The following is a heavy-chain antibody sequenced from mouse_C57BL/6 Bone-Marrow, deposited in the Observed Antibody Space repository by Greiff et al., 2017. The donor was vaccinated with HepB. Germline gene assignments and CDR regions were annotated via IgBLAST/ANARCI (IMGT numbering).Heavy chain of an antibody. V-gene: IGHV5-4*01. D-gene: IGHD1-1*01. CDR1: GFTFSSYA. CDR3: ARDKGYYGSSYVDY. CDR2: ISDGGSYT. J-gene: IGHJ2*01. Sequence: EVMLVESGGGLVKPGGSLKLSCAASGFTFSSYAMSWVRQTPEKRLEWVATISDGGSYTYYPDNVKGRFTISRDNAKNNLYLQMSHLKSEDTAMYYCARDKGYYGSSYVDYWGQGTTLTVSS.